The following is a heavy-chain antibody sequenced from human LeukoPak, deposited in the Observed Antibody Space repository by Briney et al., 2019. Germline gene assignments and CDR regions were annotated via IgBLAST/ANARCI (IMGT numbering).Heavy chain of an antibody. D-gene: IGHD2-21*01. CDR2: IYYSGST. CDR3: ARGDYCGGDCYSVD. Sequence: SETLSLTCTVSGGSISSSSYYWGWIRQPPGKGLEWIGSIYYSGSTYYNPSLKSRVTISVDTSKNQFSLKLSSVTAADTAVYYCARGDYCGGDCYSVDWGQGTLVTVSS. V-gene: IGHV4-39*01. CDR1: GGSISSSSYY. J-gene: IGHJ4*02.